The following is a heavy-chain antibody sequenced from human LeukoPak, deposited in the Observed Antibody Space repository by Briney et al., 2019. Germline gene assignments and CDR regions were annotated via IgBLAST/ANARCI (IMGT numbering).Heavy chain of an antibody. J-gene: IGHJ4*02. V-gene: IGHV3-21*01. CDR1: GFSFSSYS. CDR3: ARDLGYSSSWSPFDY. Sequence: GGSLRLSCAASGFSFSSYSMNWVRQAPGKGLEWVSSISSSSSYIYYADSLKGRFTISRDNAKNSLYLQMNSLRAEDTAVYYCARDLGYSSSWSPFDYWGQGTLVTVSS. D-gene: IGHD6-13*01. CDR2: ISSSSSYI.